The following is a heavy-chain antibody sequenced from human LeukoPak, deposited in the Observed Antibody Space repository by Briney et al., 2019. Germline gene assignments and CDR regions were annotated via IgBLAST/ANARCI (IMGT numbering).Heavy chain of an antibody. D-gene: IGHD5-18*01. Sequence: PSETLPLTCAVYGGSFSGYYWSWIRQPPGKGLEWIGEINHSGSTNYNPSLKSRVTISVDTSKNQFSLKLSSVTAADTAVYYCASQRGYSYGYRAYWGQGTLVTVSS. CDR1: GGSFSGYY. J-gene: IGHJ4*02. CDR2: INHSGST. CDR3: ASQRGYSYGYRAY. V-gene: IGHV4-34*01.